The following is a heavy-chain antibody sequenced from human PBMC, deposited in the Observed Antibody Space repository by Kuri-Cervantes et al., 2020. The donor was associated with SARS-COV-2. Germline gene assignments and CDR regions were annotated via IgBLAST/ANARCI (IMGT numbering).Heavy chain of an antibody. Sequence: SGPTLVKPTETLTLTCTVSAFSLNNGTMGVSRIRQPPGKALACLAHIFPNDEKSYSTSLKSRLSLSKDTSKSQVVLTMTNMDPVDTATYFCARIFSGSRLDAFDIWGQGTMVTVSS. CDR1: AFSLNNGTMG. J-gene: IGHJ3*02. D-gene: IGHD6-13*01. CDR3: ARIFSGSRLDAFDI. CDR2: IFPNDEK. V-gene: IGHV2-26*01.